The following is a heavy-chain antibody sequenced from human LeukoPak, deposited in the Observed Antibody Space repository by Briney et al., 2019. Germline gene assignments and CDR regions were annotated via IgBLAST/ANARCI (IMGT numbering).Heavy chain of an antibody. CDR3: VRDGEYSHGIDFDY. CDR2: TNGDGSDT. J-gene: IGHJ4*02. V-gene: IGHV3-74*01. CDR1: GFTLSNSW. Sequence: PGGSLRLSCAASGFTLSNSWMHWVRQAPGKGLVRVSRTNGDGSDTSYADSVKGRFTISRDSATNTLYLQMNSLRAEDTAIYYCVRDGEYSHGIDFDYWGQGTLVTVS. D-gene: IGHD5-18*01.